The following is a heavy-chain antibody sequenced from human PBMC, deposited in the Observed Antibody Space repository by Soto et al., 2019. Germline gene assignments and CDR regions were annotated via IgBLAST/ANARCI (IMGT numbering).Heavy chain of an antibody. D-gene: IGHD2-2*01. J-gene: IGHJ6*02. Sequence: WASVKVSCKASGYTFTSYGISWVRQAPGQGLEWMGWISAYNGNTNYAQKLQGRVTMTTDTSTSTAYMELRGLRSDDTAVYYCATDIVVVPAATYPQDYYYYYGMDVWGQGTTVTVSS. CDR3: ATDIVVVPAATYPQDYYYYYGMDV. V-gene: IGHV1-18*01. CDR2: ISAYNGNT. CDR1: GYTFTSYG.